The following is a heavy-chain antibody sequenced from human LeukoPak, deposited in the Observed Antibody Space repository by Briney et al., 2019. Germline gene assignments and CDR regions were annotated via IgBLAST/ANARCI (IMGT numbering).Heavy chain of an antibody. CDR2: INPSGGST. Sequence: GASVKVSCKVSGYTFTSYYMHWVRQAPGQGLEWMGIINPSGGSTSYAQKFQGRVTMTRDTSTSTVYMELSSLRSEDTAVYYCARGSVRYYDILTGYPFDYWGQGTLVTVSS. J-gene: IGHJ4*02. CDR3: ARGSVRYYDILTGYPFDY. V-gene: IGHV1-46*01. CDR1: GYTFTSYY. D-gene: IGHD3-9*01.